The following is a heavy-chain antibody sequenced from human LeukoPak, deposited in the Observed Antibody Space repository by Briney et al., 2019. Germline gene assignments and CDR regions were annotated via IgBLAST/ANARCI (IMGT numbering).Heavy chain of an antibody. V-gene: IGHV1-69*06. CDR3: ARDLESPGELKYYYYMDV. CDR1: GGTFSSYA. CDR2: IIPIFGTA. D-gene: IGHD3-10*01. Sequence: SVKVSCKASGGTFSSYAISWVRQAPGQGLEWMGGIIPIFGTANYAQKFQGRVTITADKSTSTAYMELSSLRSEDTAVYYCARDLESPGELKYYYYMDVWGKGTTVTVSS. J-gene: IGHJ6*03.